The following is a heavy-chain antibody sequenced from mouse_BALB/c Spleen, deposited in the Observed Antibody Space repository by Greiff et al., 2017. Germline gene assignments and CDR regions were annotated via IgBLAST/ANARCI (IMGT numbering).Heavy chain of an antibody. CDR2: ISSGGST. D-gene: IGHD1-1*01. CDR3: ARGGITRGNFDY. CDR1: GFTFSSYA. J-gene: IGHJ2*01. V-gene: IGHV5-6-5*01. Sequence: EVMLVESGGGLVKPGGSLKLSCAASGFTFSSYAMSWVRQTPEKRLEWVASISSGGSTYYPDSVKGRFTISRDNARNILYLQMSSLRSEDTAMYYCARGGITRGNFDYWGQGTTLTVSS.